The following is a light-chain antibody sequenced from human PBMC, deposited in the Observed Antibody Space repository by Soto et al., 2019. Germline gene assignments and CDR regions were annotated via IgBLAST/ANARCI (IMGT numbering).Light chain of an antibody. CDR2: DAS. CDR1: QSIDTY. V-gene: IGKV3-11*01. J-gene: IGKJ2*01. CDR3: QQRNNWPFVYT. Sequence: EIVLTQSPATLSLSPGERVTLSCRASQSIDTYLAWYQQKPGQAPRLLMYDASTRATGIPARFGGSGSGTDFTLTISSLEPEDFAIYYCQQRNNWPFVYTFGQGTKLEIK.